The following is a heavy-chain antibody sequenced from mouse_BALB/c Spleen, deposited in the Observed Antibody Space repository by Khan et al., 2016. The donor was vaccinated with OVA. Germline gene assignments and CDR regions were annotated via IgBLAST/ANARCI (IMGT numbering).Heavy chain of an antibody. CDR3: ARSNYYGSGLYAMDY. J-gene: IGHJ4*01. V-gene: IGHV1S41*01. CDR2: IAPGSGST. CDR1: GYTFTSYW. Sequence: DLVMPGAAVTLSCKASGYTFTSYWINWIKQRPGQGLEWLGRIAPGSGSTSYNDLFKGKATLTVDQSSSTAYIQLSSLTSEDSAVYFCARSNYYGSGLYAMDYWGQGTSVTVSS. D-gene: IGHD1-1*01.